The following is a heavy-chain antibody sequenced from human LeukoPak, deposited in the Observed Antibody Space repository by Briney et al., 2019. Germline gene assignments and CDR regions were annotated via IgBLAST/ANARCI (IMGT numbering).Heavy chain of an antibody. V-gene: IGHV3-53*01. Sequence: GGSLRLSCAASGFTVNSNYMSWVRQAPGKGLEWVSVIYSGGGTYYADSVEGRFTISRDNSKNTLYLQMNSLKTEDTAVYYCTTAPDYTDYYMDVWGKGTTVTVSS. J-gene: IGHJ6*03. D-gene: IGHD4-11*01. CDR3: TTAPDYTDYYMDV. CDR2: IYSGGGT. CDR1: GFTVNSNY.